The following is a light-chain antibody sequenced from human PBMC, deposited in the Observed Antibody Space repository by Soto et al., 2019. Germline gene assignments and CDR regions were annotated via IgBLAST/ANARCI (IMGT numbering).Light chain of an antibody. CDR1: QDISNY. CDR3: QQYDNVPLT. CDR2: DAS. Sequence: DIQMTQSPSSLSASVGDRVTITCQASQDISNYLNWYQQKPGKAPKLLIYDASNLDTWVPSRFSGSGSVTDFSFTISSLHPEDTATYYCQQYDNVPLTFGGGTKVYIK. J-gene: IGKJ4*01. V-gene: IGKV1-33*01.